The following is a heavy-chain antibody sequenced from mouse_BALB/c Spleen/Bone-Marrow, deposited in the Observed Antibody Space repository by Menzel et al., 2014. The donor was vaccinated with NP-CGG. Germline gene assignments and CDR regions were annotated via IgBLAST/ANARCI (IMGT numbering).Heavy chain of an antibody. Sequence: VQLQESGAELVKPGASVKLSCKASGYTFTSYYMYWVKQRPGQGLEWIEEINPSNGGTNFNEKFKNKATLTVDKSSSTAYMQLSSLIFEDSAVYYCTRSNGNWFAYWGQGTLVTVSA. D-gene: IGHD2-1*01. J-gene: IGHJ3*01. CDR1: GYTFTSYY. CDR3: TRSNGNWFAY. V-gene: IGHV1S81*02. CDR2: INPSNGGT.